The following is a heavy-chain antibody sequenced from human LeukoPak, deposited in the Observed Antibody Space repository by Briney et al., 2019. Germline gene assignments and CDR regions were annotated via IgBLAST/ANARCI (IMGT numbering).Heavy chain of an antibody. CDR1: GFTFSSYG. CDR2: ISYDGSNK. Sequence: GGSLRLSCAASGFTFSSYGMHWVRQAPGKGLEWVAVISYDGSNKYYADSVKGRFTISRDNSKNTLYLQMNSLRAEDTAVYYCAKDFRRLWSYFDYWGQGTLVTVSS. V-gene: IGHV3-30*18. J-gene: IGHJ4*02. CDR3: AKDFRRLWSYFDY. D-gene: IGHD5-18*01.